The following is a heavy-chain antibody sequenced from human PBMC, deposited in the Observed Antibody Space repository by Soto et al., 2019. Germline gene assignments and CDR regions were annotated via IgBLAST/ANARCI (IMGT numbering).Heavy chain of an antibody. D-gene: IGHD3-22*01. Sequence: QVQLQQWGAGLLKPSETLSLTCAVYGGSFSGYYWTWIRQPPGKGLEWIGEINHSGGTNQNPSLKSRVSISVDTSKNQCSLKLRSVTAADAAVYYCARGISMMVAVQVGAPDKYYFDSWGQGTLVTVSS. CDR2: INHSGGT. CDR1: GGSFSGYY. J-gene: IGHJ4*02. V-gene: IGHV4-34*01. CDR3: ARGISMMVAVQVGAPDKYYFDS.